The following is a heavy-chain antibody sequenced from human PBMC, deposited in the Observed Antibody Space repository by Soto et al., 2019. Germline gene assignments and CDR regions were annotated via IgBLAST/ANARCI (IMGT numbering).Heavy chain of an antibody. CDR1: GGTFSSYA. CDR3: ARGGCSGGSCYRNFDY. CDR2: IIPIFGTA. D-gene: IGHD2-15*01. J-gene: IGHJ4*02. V-gene: IGHV1-69*13. Sequence: ASVKVSCKASGGTFSSYAISWVRQAPGQGLEWMGGIIPIFGTANYAQKFQGRVTITADESTSTAYMELSSLRSEDTAVYYCARGGCSGGSCYRNFDYWGQGTLVTVSS.